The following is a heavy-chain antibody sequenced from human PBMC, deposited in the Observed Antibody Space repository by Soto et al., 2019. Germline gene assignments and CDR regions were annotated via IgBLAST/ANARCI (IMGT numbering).Heavy chain of an antibody. CDR1: GYTFTGYY. CDR2: INPNSGGT. V-gene: IGHV1-2*04. Sequence: ASVKVSCKASGYTFTGYYMHWVRQAPGQGLEWMGWINPNSGGTNYAQKFQGWVTMTRDTSISTAYMELSRLRSDDTAVYYCARALRAVYSYCYGMDVWGQGTTVTVSS. CDR3: ARALRAVYSYCYGMDV. D-gene: IGHD1-26*01. J-gene: IGHJ6*02.